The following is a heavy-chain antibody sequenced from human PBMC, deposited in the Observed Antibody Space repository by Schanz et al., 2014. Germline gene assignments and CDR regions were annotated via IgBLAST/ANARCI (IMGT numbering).Heavy chain of an antibody. Sequence: EVQLVESGGGLVRRGGSLRLSCAVSGFTVNTNYMSWVRQAPGKGLEWISSMYINSGSTQYADSVKGRFIISRDSSKNTLFLQMNSLRAEDTAVYFCARDGGRDGYNLAFDVWGQGTLVTVSS. J-gene: IGHJ3*01. D-gene: IGHD5-12*01. CDR2: MYINSGST. CDR1: GFTVNTNY. V-gene: IGHV3-53*01. CDR3: ARDGGRDGYNLAFDV.